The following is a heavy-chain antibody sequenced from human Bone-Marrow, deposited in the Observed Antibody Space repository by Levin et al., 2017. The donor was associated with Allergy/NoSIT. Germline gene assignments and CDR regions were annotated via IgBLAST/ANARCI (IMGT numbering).Heavy chain of an antibody. D-gene: IGHD5-12*01. Sequence: SETLSLTCTVSGGSITATTYYWAWIRQPPGKGLEWIGSKYYRGDTYPNSSLKSRLAISIDASKNQFSLKLTSVTAADTGGYFCARLSTSWPPEVDYWGQGTLVTVSS. CDR2: KYYRGDT. V-gene: IGHV4-39*01. CDR1: GGSITATTYY. CDR3: ARLSTSWPPEVDY. J-gene: IGHJ4*02.